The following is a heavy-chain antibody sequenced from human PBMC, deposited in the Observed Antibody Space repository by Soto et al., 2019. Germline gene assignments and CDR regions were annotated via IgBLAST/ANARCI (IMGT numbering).Heavy chain of an antibody. V-gene: IGHV1-18*01. CDR1: GYTFSNYG. Sequence: QVQLVQSGGEVKRPGASVKVSCKTSGYTFSNYGITWVRQAPGQGLEWMGWISVYNGNTNYAQRLQGRVTMTTDTSTTTAYMELRSLRSDDTAVYYCARGQKLFQDGRFDYWGQGTLVTVSS. D-gene: IGHD1-1*01. CDR3: ARGQKLFQDGRFDY. J-gene: IGHJ4*02. CDR2: ISVYNGNT.